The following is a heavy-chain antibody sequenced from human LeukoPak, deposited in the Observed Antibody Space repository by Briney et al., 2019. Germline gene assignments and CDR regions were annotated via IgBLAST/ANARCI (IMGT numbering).Heavy chain of an antibody. CDR3: VRHLHSSGWKYFDY. CDR1: GGSISSYY. J-gene: IGHJ4*02. CDR2: IYSTGST. D-gene: IGHD6-19*01. Sequence: SETLSLTCTVSGGSISSYYWSWIRQPPGKGLEWLGYIYSTGSTNYNPSLKSRVTISVGTSKNEFLLRLCAVTAEDGALYSLVRHLHSSGWKYFDYGGQGTLVTVSS. V-gene: IGHV4-59*08.